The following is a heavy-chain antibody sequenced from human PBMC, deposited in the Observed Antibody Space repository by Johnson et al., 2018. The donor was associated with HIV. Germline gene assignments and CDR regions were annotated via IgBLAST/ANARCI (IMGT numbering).Heavy chain of an antibody. Sequence: HVQLVESGGGLVQPGGSLRLSCAASGFTFSSYGMHWVRQAPGKGLEWVAVISIDGVSKYYADSVKGRFTISRDNSKNTLYLQMNSLRAEDTAVYYCAIIPAGNGFNMWGQGTMVTVSS. CDR2: ISIDGVSK. CDR3: AIIPAGNGFNM. D-gene: IGHD2-21*01. V-gene: IGHV3-30*03. J-gene: IGHJ3*02. CDR1: GFTFSSYG.